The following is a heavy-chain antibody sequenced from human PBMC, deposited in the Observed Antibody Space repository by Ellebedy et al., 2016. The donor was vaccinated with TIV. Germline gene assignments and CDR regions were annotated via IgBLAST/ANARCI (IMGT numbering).Heavy chain of an antibody. Sequence: ASVKVSCKASGYTFTGYYMHWVRQAPGQGLEWMGWINPNSGGTDYAQQFQGRVTMTRDTSISTVYMEVKRLRFNDTAVYYCARGGGWQQMVVDYWGQGTLVTISS. D-gene: IGHD6-13*01. CDR2: INPNSGGT. J-gene: IGHJ4*02. CDR1: GYTFTGYY. CDR3: ARGGGWQQMVVDY. V-gene: IGHV1-2*02.